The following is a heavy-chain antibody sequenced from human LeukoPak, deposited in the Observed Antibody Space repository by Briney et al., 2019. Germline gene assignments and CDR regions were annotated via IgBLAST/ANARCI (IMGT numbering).Heavy chain of an antibody. V-gene: IGHV3-7*01. CDR3: ARVRTGGFYFDY. J-gene: IGHJ4*02. Sequence: GGSLRLSCAASGITFSNFWMSWVRQAPGKGLERVANIKQDGTEKYYVDSVKGRFTISRDNAKNSLYLQLNGLRAEDTAVYYCARVRTGGFYFDYWDQGTLVIVSS. CDR2: IKQDGTEK. CDR1: GITFSNFW. D-gene: IGHD3/OR15-3a*01.